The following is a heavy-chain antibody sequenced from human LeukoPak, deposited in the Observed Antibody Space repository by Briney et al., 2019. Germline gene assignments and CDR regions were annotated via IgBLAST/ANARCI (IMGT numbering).Heavy chain of an antibody. Sequence: SETLSLTCTVSGGSISSSSYYWGWTRQPPGKELEWIGSIYYSGSTYYNPSLKSRVTISVDTSKNQFSLKLSSVTAADTAVYYCARQQQLGDYYYMDVWGKGTTVTISS. CDR3: ARQQQLGDYYYMDV. V-gene: IGHV4-39*01. J-gene: IGHJ6*03. D-gene: IGHD6-13*01. CDR2: IYYSGST. CDR1: GGSISSSSYY.